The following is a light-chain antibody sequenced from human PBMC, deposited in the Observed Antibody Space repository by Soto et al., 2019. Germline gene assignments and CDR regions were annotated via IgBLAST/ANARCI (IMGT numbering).Light chain of an antibody. Sequence: EIVLTQSPATLSLSPGERATLSCRASQSVGSYLAWYQQKPCQPPRLLIHDVSNRADGIPFRFSGSGSGTDFTLTISSLETEDSAVYYCQQRSTWPLTFGGGARVEIK. V-gene: IGKV3-11*01. CDR3: QQRSTWPLT. CDR1: QSVGSY. CDR2: DVS. J-gene: IGKJ4*01.